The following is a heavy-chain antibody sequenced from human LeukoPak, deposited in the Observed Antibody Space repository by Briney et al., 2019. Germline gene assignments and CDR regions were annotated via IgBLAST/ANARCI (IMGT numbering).Heavy chain of an antibody. V-gene: IGHV7-4-1*02. Sequence: ASVKVSCKASGYTFTGYYMHWVRQAPGQGLEWMGWINTNTGNPTYAQGFTGRFVFSLGTSVSTAYLQISSLKAEDTAVYYCARAGQQLDFDYWGQGTLVTVSS. D-gene: IGHD6-13*01. CDR1: GYTFTGYY. CDR2: INTNTGNP. J-gene: IGHJ4*02. CDR3: ARAGQQLDFDY.